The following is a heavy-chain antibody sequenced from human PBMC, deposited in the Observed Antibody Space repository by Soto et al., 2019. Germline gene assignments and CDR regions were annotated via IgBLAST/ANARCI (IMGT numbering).Heavy chain of an antibody. J-gene: IGHJ4*02. CDR1: GGSFSGYY. Sequence: NPSETLSLTCAVYGGSFSGYYWSWIRQPPGKGLEWIGEINHSGSTNYSPSLKSRVTISVDTSKNQFSLKVSSVSAADTAVYYCARGGLSSGYYYFAFWGQGTLVPVSS. D-gene: IGHD3-22*01. CDR3: ARGGLSSGYYYFAF. V-gene: IGHV4-34*01. CDR2: INHSGST.